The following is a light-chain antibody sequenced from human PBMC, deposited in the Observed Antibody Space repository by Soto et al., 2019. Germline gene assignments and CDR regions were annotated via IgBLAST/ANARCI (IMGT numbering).Light chain of an antibody. CDR3: QQYGSSPPYT. J-gene: IGKJ2*01. CDR1: QSVSSNY. CDR2: GAS. Sequence: EIVLTQSPGTLSLSPGERATLSCRASQSVSSNYLAWYQHKFGQAPRLLIYGASSRATGIPDRFSGSGSGTDFTLTISRLEPEDLAVYYCQQYGSSPPYTFGQGTKLEIK. V-gene: IGKV3-20*01.